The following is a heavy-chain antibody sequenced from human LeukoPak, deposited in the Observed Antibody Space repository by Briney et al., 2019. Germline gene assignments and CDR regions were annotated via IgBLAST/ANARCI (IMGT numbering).Heavy chain of an antibody. J-gene: IGHJ2*01. D-gene: IGHD2/OR15-2a*01. CDR2: IYTSGST. Sequence: PSETLSLTCTVSGRSNSIYYWSWIRQPAGKGLEWIGRIYTSGSTNYNPSLKSRVTMSVDTSKNQFPLKLSSVTAADTAVYYCARRSSPIWWYFDLWGRGTLVTVSS. V-gene: IGHV4-4*07. CDR1: GRSNSIYY. CDR3: ARRSSPIWWYFDL.